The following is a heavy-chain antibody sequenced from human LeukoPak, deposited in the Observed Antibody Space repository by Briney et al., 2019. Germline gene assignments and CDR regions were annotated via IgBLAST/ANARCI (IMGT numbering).Heavy chain of an antibody. CDR3: ARDYYDSSGYYYFDY. V-gene: IGHV4-59*08. J-gene: IGHJ4*02. Sequence: SETLSLTCTVSGGSISSYYWSWIRQPPGKGLEWIGYIYYSGSTNYNPSLKSRVTISVDTFKNQFSLKLSSVTAADTAVYYCARDYYDSSGYYYFDYWGQGTLVTVSS. CDR1: GGSISSYY. D-gene: IGHD3-22*01. CDR2: IYYSGST.